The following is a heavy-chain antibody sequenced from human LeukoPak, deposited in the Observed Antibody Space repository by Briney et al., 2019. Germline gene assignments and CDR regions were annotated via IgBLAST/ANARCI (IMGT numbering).Heavy chain of an antibody. J-gene: IGHJ4*02. Sequence: GGSLRLSCAASGFTFSSYAMSWVRQAPGKGLEWVSAISGRGDNTYYADSVRGRFTISRDNSKNTLYLQMNSLRAENTAVYYCAKDRDYYDSSDYYSSFDNWGQGTLVTISS. D-gene: IGHD3-22*01. V-gene: IGHV3-23*01. CDR3: AKDRDYYDSSDYYSSFDN. CDR1: GFTFSSYA. CDR2: ISGRGDNT.